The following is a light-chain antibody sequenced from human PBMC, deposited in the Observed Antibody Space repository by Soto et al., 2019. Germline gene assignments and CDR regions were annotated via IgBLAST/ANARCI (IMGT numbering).Light chain of an antibody. CDR3: AGWDDKLVV. CDR1: SSNIGSAY. CDR2: TNN. V-gene: IGLV1-47*01. J-gene: IGLJ2*01. Sequence: SVLTQPPSASGTPGQTVTISCSGRSSNIGSAYIYWYQHLPVTAPKLLTYTNNQRPSEVPDRFSASKSGTSASLAITGLRSEDDADYYCAGWDDKLVVFGGGTELTVL.